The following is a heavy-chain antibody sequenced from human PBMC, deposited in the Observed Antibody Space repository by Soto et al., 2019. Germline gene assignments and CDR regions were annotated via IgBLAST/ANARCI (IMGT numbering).Heavy chain of an antibody. V-gene: IGHV3-21*01. D-gene: IGHD5-12*01. CDR2: ISSSSSYI. Sequence: GESLKISCAASGFTFSSYSMNWVRQAPGKGLEWVSSISSSSSYIYYADSVKGRFTISRDNAKNSLYLQMNSLRAEDTAVYYCARGPGYSGYDLTPHDYWGQGTLVTVSS. J-gene: IGHJ4*02. CDR1: GFTFSSYS. CDR3: ARGPGYSGYDLTPHDY.